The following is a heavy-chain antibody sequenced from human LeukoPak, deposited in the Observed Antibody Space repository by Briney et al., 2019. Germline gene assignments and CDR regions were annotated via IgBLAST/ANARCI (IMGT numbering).Heavy chain of an antibody. CDR1: GYTFTSYY. CDR3: ASTGSNYYYDSSGRLSHFDY. V-gene: IGHV1-46*01. D-gene: IGHD3-22*01. CDR2: INPSGGST. J-gene: IGHJ4*02. Sequence: ASVKVSCKASGYTFTSYYMHWVRQAPGQGLEWMGIINPSGGSTSYAQKFQGRVTMTRDTSTSTVYMELSSLRSEDKAVYYCASTGSNYYYDSSGRLSHFDYWGQGTLVTVSS.